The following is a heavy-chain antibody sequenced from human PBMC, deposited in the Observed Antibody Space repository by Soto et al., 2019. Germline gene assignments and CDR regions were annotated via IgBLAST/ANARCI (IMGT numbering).Heavy chain of an antibody. J-gene: IGHJ5*02. D-gene: IGHD3-3*01. CDR1: GYTFTIYA. V-gene: IGHV1-3*01. Sequence: GASVKVSCKASGYTFTIYAMHWVRQAPGQRLEWMGWINAGNGNTKYSQKFQGRVTITRDTSASTAYMELSSLRSEDTAVYYCARDSIDFWSGYPNNWFDPWGQGTLVTVSS. CDR2: INAGNGNT. CDR3: ARDSIDFWSGYPNNWFDP.